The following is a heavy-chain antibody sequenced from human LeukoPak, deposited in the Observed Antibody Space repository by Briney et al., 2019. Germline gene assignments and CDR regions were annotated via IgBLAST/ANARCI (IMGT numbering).Heavy chain of an antibody. J-gene: IGHJ4*02. V-gene: IGHV4-30-4*01. CDR3: ARSNYYASSGYSPFDY. Sequence: SETLSLTCTVSGGSISSGDYSWSWIRQPPGKGLEWIGYIYYSGGTYYNPSLKSRVTISVDTSKNQFSLKLSSVTAADTAVYYCARSNYYASSGYSPFDYWGQGTLVTVSS. D-gene: IGHD3-22*01. CDR2: IYYSGGT. CDR1: GGSISSGDYS.